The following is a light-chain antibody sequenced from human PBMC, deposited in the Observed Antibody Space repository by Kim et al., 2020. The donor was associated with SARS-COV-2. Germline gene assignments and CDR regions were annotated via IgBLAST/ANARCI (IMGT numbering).Light chain of an antibody. V-gene: IGLV3-1*01. CDR3: QARDSNTCV. Sequence: SYELTQPPSVSVSPGQTVNIACSGDKLGDTHVSWYQQKAGQSPLLVRYQDNKRPSGIPDRLSGSNPGNAATLTITGTQTMDEADYYCQARDSNTCVFGTG. J-gene: IGLJ1*01. CDR2: QDN. CDR1: KLGDTH.